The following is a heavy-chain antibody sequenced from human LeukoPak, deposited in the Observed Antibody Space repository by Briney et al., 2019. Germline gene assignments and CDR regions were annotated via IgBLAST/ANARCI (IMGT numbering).Heavy chain of an antibody. Sequence: GSLRLSCGVSGGSITTTNFWSWVRQPPGGGLEWIGEISLRGRTQYNPSLKSRVNISIDESKNHLYLSLASVTAADTAVYYCSSRASSGLWYFDYWGQGTLVTVSS. CDR1: GGSITTTNF. D-gene: IGHD3-22*01. CDR3: SSRASSGLWYFDY. V-gene: IGHV4-4*02. J-gene: IGHJ4*02. CDR2: ISLRGRT.